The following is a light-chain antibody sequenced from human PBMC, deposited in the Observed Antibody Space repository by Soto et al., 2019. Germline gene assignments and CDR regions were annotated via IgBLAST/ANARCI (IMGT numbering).Light chain of an antibody. CDR3: QQYDIWPPYT. CDR2: DAS. Sequence: EVVMPQSPASLSASPGERFTLSCRDSQNIRSRLAWYQQRPGQAHRLLIYDASTRATGIPPRFSRGGSGTEFTVTISSLQSEDFAIYYCQQYDIWPPYTVGQGTKVDIK. J-gene: IGKJ2*01. CDR1: QNIRSR. V-gene: IGKV3-15*01.